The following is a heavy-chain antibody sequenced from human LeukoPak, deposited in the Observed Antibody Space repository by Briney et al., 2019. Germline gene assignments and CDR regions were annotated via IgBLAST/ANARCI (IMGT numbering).Heavy chain of an antibody. V-gene: IGHV4-59*01. D-gene: IGHD6-13*01. CDR2: IYYSGST. Sequence: SSETLSLTCTVSGGSISSYYWSWIRQPPGKGLEWIGYIYYSGSTNYNPSLKSRVTISVDTSKNQFSLKLGSVTAADTAVYYCASRSIAAAGVSWFDPWGQGTLVTVSS. CDR3: ASRSIAAAGVSWFDP. J-gene: IGHJ5*02. CDR1: GGSISSYY.